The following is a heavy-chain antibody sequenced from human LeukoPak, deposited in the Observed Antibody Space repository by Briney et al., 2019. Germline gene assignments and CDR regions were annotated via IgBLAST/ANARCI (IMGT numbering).Heavy chain of an antibody. Sequence: GGSLRLSCAASGFTFSSYGMHWVRQAPGKGLEWVAFIRYDGSNKYYADSVKGRFTISRDNSKNTLYLQMNSLRAEDTAVYYCAKIIGSYSGYDFLPDYWGQGTLVTVSS. CDR1: GFTFSSYG. V-gene: IGHV3-30*02. CDR2: IRYDGSNK. D-gene: IGHD5-12*01. CDR3: AKIIGSYSGYDFLPDY. J-gene: IGHJ4*02.